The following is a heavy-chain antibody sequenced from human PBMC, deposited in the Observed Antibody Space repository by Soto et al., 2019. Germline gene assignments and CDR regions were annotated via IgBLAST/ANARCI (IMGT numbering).Heavy chain of an antibody. D-gene: IGHD3-16*01. CDR1: GGSIRSYY. Sequence: SEPRALTCTVSGGSIRSYYWSWIRQPPGKGLELIGYIYYSGRTNYRPGIKSRVTMSVDTYKNQFSLKLTSVTAADTAVYYCPREKTMGTLGEVRCFDYLGQRTLVTVS. J-gene: IGHJ4*03. V-gene: IGHV4-59*01. CDR2: IYYSGRT. CDR3: PREKTMGTLGEVRCFDY.